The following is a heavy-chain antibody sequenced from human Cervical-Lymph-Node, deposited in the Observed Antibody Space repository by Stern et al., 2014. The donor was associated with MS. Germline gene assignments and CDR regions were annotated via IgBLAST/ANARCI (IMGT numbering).Heavy chain of an antibody. CDR2: ITNDGST. D-gene: IGHD1-1*01. Sequence: EVKLVESGGGVIQPGGSLRLSCTASGFTVSRDYMTWVRQAPGTGLARVSLITNDGSTFYTDSVKGRFTISRDDSKNTVYLHMTSLRAEDTAMYYCARDTSSPERSDWWGQGTLVTVSS. CDR1: GFTVSRDY. V-gene: IGHV3-53*01. J-gene: IGHJ4*02. CDR3: ARDTSSPERSDW.